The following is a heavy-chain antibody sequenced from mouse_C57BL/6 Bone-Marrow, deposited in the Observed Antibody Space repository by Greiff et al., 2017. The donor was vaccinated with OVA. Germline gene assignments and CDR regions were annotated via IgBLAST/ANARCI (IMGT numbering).Heavy chain of an antibody. CDR2: ISDGGSYT. D-gene: IGHD2-5*01. CDR3: ARASNYGYFDY. CDR1: GFTFSSYA. V-gene: IGHV5-4*03. Sequence: EVKLVESGGGLVKPGGSLKLSCAASGFTFSSYAMSWVRQTPEKRLEWVATISDGGSYTYYPDNVKGRFTISRDNAKNNLYLQMSHLKSEDTAMCYCARASNYGYFDYWGQGTTLTVSS. J-gene: IGHJ2*01.